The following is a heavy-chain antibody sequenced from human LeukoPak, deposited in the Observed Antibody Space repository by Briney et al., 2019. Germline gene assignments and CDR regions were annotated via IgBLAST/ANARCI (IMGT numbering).Heavy chain of an antibody. Sequence: SETLSLTCTVSGCSISGYYWSWIRQPPGKGLEWIGYIYYSGSTNYNPSLKSRVTISVDTSKNQFSLKLSSVTAADTAVYYCARNDVWSGYYNYWGQGTVVTVSS. CDR2: IYYSGST. J-gene: IGHJ4*02. D-gene: IGHD3-3*01. CDR3: ARNDVWSGYYNY. V-gene: IGHV4-59*01. CDR1: GCSISGYY.